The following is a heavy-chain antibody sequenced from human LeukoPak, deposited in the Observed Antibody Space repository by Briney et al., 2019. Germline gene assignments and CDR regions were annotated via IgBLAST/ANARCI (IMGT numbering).Heavy chain of an antibody. CDR2: IKQDGSEK. V-gene: IGHV3-7*01. CDR3: ARGSVVVVIYHSSAFSQKPNDAFDI. J-gene: IGHJ3*02. Sequence: PGGSLRLSCAASGFTFSSYWMSWVRQAPGKGLEWVANIKQDGSEKYYVDSVKGRFTISRDNAKNSLYLQKNSLRAEDTAVYYCARGSVVVVIYHSSAFSQKPNDAFDIWGQGTMVTVSS. CDR1: GFTFSSYW. D-gene: IGHD3-22*01.